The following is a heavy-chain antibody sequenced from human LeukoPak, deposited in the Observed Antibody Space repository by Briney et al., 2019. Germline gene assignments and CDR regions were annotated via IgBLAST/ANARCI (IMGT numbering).Heavy chain of an antibody. CDR1: GYSISSGYY. Sequence: SETLSLTCTVSGYSISSGYYWGWIRPPPGKGLEWIGSIYHSGSTYYNPSLKSRITISVDTSKNQFSLKLSSVTAADTAVYYCAGTTVTTYLIDYWGQGTLVTVSS. J-gene: IGHJ4*02. CDR3: AGTTVTTYLIDY. D-gene: IGHD4-17*01. CDR2: IYHSGST. V-gene: IGHV4-38-2*02.